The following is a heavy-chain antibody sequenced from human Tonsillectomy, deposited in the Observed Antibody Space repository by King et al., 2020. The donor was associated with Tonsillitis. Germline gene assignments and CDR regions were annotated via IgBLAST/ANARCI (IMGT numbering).Heavy chain of an antibody. Sequence: QVQLVESGGGVVQPGRSLRLSCAASGFTFSSYAMHWVRQAPGQGLEWVAVISYDGSNKYYADSVKGRFTISRDNSKNTLYLQMNSLRAEDTAVYYCARDQRSYWLNYYYYGMDVWGQGTTVTVSS. CDR1: GFTFSSYA. V-gene: IGHV3-30-3*01. CDR2: ISYDGSNK. D-gene: IGHD1-26*01. CDR3: ARDQRSYWLNYYYYGMDV. J-gene: IGHJ6*02.